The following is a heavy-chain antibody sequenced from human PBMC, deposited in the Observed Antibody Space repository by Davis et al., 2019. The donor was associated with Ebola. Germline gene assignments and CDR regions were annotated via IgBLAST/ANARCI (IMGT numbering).Heavy chain of an antibody. CDR3: AKVRGRSDDF. V-gene: IGHV3-30*18. D-gene: IGHD1-26*01. Sequence: PGGSLRLSCIASGFTFNDYGMHWVRQAPGKGLEWVAVISYDGSHKDYADSVKGRFTISRDNSKNTVYLQMNSLRTEDTAVYYCAKVRGRSDDFWGQGTLVSVSS. CDR2: ISYDGSHK. CDR1: GFTFNDYG. J-gene: IGHJ4*02.